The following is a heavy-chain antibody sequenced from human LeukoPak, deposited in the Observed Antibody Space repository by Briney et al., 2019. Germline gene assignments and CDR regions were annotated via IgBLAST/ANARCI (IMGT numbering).Heavy chain of an antibody. V-gene: IGHV4-4*07. CDR2: IYTSGST. D-gene: IGHD3-3*01. CDR3: ARAYSDIWSGYYFDS. CDR1: GGSISNYY. J-gene: IGHJ4*02. Sequence: SETLSLTCTVSGGSISNYYWSWIRQPAGKGLEWIGRIYTSGSTNYNSSPKSRLTMSVDTSKNQFSLKLTSVTAADTAVYYCARAYSDIWSGYYFDSWGQGILVTVSS.